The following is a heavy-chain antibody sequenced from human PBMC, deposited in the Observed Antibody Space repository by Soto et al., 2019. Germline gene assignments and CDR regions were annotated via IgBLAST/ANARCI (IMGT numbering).Heavy chain of an antibody. D-gene: IGHD3-16*01. Sequence: ASVKVSWKASGYTFTSYAVHWVRQAPGQRLEWMGWIDAGNGNTKSSQKFQGRVSITRDTSASAAYMELSSLRSEDTAVYYCARGVGSLWLYYGLDVWGQGTTVTVSS. CDR3: ARGVGSLWLYYGLDV. CDR1: GYTFTSYA. J-gene: IGHJ6*02. CDR2: IDAGNGNT. V-gene: IGHV1-3*01.